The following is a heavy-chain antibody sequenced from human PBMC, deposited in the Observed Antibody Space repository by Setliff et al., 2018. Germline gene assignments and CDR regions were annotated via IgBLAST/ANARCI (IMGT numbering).Heavy chain of an antibody. Sequence: SETLSLTCAVSGYSISSSYFWGWIRQPPGKGLEWISSIYHSGSTYYNPSLKSRVTISVDTSKNQFSLKVNSVTAADTAVYYCARDFALVPAALYNWFDPWGQGTLVTVSS. D-gene: IGHD2-2*01. CDR1: GYSISSSYF. CDR2: IYHSGST. V-gene: IGHV4-38-2*02. J-gene: IGHJ5*02. CDR3: ARDFALVPAALYNWFDP.